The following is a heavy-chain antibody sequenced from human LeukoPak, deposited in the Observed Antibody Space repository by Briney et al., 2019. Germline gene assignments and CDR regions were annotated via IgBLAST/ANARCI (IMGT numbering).Heavy chain of an antibody. CDR1: GGSISSYY. CDR3: ARAGPAVRGVIRWFDP. V-gene: IGHV4-4*07. J-gene: IGHJ5*02. CDR2: IYTSGST. Sequence: SETLSLTCTVSGGSISSYYWSWIRQPAGKGLEWIGRIYTSGSTNYNPSLKSRVTMSVDTSKNQFSLKLSSVTAADTAVYYCARAGPAVRGVIRWFDPWGQGTLVTVSS. D-gene: IGHD3-10*01.